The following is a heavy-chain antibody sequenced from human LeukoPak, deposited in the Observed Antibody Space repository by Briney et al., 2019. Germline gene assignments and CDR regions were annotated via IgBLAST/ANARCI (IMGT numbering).Heavy chain of an antibody. CDR3: AACWSGYYTIDY. Sequence: GGSLRLSCAASGFTFSSYAMSWVRQAPGKGLEWVSAISGSGGSTYYADSVKGRFTISRDNSKNTLYLQMNSLRAEDTAVYYCAACWSGYYTIDYWGQGTLVTASS. D-gene: IGHD3-3*01. J-gene: IGHJ4*02. CDR1: GFTFSSYA. V-gene: IGHV3-23*01. CDR2: ISGSGGST.